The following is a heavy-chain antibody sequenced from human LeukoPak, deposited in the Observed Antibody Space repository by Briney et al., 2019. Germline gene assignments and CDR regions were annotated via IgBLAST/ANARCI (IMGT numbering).Heavy chain of an antibody. V-gene: IGHV4-59*12. Sequence: SETLSLTCTVSGGSISSYYWSWIRQPPGKGLEWIGYIYYSGSTNYNPSLKSRVTISVDKSKNQFSLKLSSVTAADTAVYCCARDENSSGWYGPPGSWGQGTLVTVSP. D-gene: IGHD6-19*01. CDR2: IYYSGST. CDR3: ARDENSSGWYGPPGS. J-gene: IGHJ5*02. CDR1: GGSISSYY.